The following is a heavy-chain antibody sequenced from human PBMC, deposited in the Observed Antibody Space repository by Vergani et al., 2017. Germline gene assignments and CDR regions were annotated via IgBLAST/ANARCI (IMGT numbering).Heavy chain of an antibody. CDR3: ARDXLGYCSSTSCYTGGWFDP. D-gene: IGHD2-2*02. CDR2: ISAYNGNT. CDR1: GYTFTSYG. V-gene: IGHV1-18*01. Sequence: QVQLVQSGAEVKKPGASVKVSCKASGYTFTSYGISWVRQAPGQGLEWMGWISAYNGNTNYAPKLQGRVTMTTDTSTSTAYMELRSLRSDDTAVYYCARDXLGYCSSTSCYTGGWFDPWGQGTLVTVSS. J-gene: IGHJ5*02.